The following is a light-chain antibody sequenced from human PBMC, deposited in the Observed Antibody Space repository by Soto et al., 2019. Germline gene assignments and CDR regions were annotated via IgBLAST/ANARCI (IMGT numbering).Light chain of an antibody. Sequence: EIVLTQSPGTLSLSPGERATLSCRASQSVSRSYLAWYQQKPGQAPRQLIYGASSRATGIPDRFSGSGSGTDFTLTITRLEPEDFAVYYCQHYRTSFGGGPRVEIK. CDR1: QSVSRSY. CDR3: QHYRTS. V-gene: IGKV3-20*01. CDR2: GAS. J-gene: IGKJ4*01.